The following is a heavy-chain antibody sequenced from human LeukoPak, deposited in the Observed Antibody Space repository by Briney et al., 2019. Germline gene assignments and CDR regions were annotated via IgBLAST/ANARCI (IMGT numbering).Heavy chain of an antibody. J-gene: IGHJ6*02. CDR2: IYHSGST. CDR3: ARERRDGYNRPYYGMDV. CDR1: GGSISSGGYS. D-gene: IGHD5-24*01. Sequence: SETLSLTCAVSGGSISSGGYSWSWIRQPPGKGLEWIGYIYHSGSTYYNPSLESRVTISVDRSKNQFSLKLSSVTAADTAVYYCARERRDGYNRPYYGMDVWGQGTTVTVSS. V-gene: IGHV4-30-2*01.